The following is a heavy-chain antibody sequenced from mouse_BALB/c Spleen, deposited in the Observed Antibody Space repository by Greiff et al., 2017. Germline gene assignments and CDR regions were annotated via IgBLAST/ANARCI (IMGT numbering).Heavy chain of an antibody. CDR3: ARYYYGSSHYYAMDY. V-gene: IGHV5-4*02. Sequence: EVKVVESGGGLVKPGGSLKLSCAASGFTFSDYYMYWVRQTPEKRLEWVATISDGGSYTYYPDSVKGRFTISRDNAKNNLYLQMSSLKSEDTAMYYCARYYYGSSHYYAMDYWGQGTSVTVSS. J-gene: IGHJ4*01. CDR1: GFTFSDYY. D-gene: IGHD1-1*01. CDR2: ISDGGSYT.